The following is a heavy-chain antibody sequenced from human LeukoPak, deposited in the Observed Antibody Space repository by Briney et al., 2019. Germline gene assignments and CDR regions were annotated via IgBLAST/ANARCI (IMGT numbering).Heavy chain of an antibody. CDR1: GFTFSSYS. Sequence: GGSLRLSCAASGFTFSSYSMNWVRQAPGKGLEWVSSISSSSSYIYYADSVKGRFTISRDNAKNSLYLQMNSLRAEDTAVYYCARLEEDIVVVPAAITLYYYYFYMDVWGKGTTVTISS. V-gene: IGHV3-21*01. D-gene: IGHD2-2*01. CDR2: ISSSSSYI. CDR3: ARLEEDIVVVPAAITLYYYYFYMDV. J-gene: IGHJ6*03.